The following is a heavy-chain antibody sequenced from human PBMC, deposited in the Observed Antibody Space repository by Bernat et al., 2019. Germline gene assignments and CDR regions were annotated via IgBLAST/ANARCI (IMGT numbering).Heavy chain of an antibody. V-gene: IGHV3-33*01. CDR2: IWYDGSNK. CDR1: GFTFSSYG. J-gene: IGHJ6*02. Sequence: QVQLVESGGGVVQPGRSLRLSCAASGFTFSSYGMHWVRQAPGKGLEWVAVIWYDGSNKYYADSVKGRFTISRDNSKNTLYLQMNSLRAEDTAVYYCARERYNYYDSSGYYGMDVWGQGTTVTVSS. D-gene: IGHD3-22*01. CDR3: ARERYNYYDSSGYYGMDV.